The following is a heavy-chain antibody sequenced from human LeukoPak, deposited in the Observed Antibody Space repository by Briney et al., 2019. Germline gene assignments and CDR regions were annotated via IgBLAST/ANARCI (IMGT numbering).Heavy chain of an antibody. V-gene: IGHV3-21*01. CDR2: ISSSSSYT. J-gene: IGHJ4*02. D-gene: IGHD5-18*01. Sequence: PGGSLRLSCAASGFTFSSYSMNWVRQAPGKGLEWVSSISSSSSYTYYADSVKGRFTISRDNAKNSLYLQMNSLRAEDTAVYYCARDTVDTAMVGFFDYWGQGTLVTVSS. CDR3: ARDTVDTAMVGFFDY. CDR1: GFTFSSYS.